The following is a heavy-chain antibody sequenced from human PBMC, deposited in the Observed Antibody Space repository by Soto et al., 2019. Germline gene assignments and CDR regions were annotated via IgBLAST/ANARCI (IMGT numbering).Heavy chain of an antibody. D-gene: IGHD2-15*01. CDR3: ARENLEGCSGGSCSLVARFDY. CDR2: INHSGST. J-gene: IGHJ4*02. Sequence: PSETLSLTCTVSGGSISSSSYYWSWIRQPPGKGLEWIGEINHSGSTNCNPSLKSRVTISVDTSKNQFSLKLSSVTAADTAVYYCARENLEGCSGGSCSLVARFDYWGQGTLVTVSS. V-gene: IGHV4-39*07. CDR1: GGSISSSSYY.